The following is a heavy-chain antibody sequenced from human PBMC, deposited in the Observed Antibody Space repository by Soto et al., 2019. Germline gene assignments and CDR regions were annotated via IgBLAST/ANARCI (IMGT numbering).Heavy chain of an antibody. D-gene: IGHD2-15*01. Sequence: QVQLQESGPGLVKPSETLSLTCTVSGGSINSYSWSWIRQPPGKGLEWIGHIYYSGGTSYNPSRKSRVTIQMDTPKNQFSRKLCSVTAAETAVYYCARGTQGGYCSGGGCYSENDSWGQGTLVTVSS. CDR3: ARGTQGGYCSGGGCYSENDS. CDR1: GGSINSYS. J-gene: IGHJ4*02. CDR2: IYYSGGT. V-gene: IGHV4-59*01.